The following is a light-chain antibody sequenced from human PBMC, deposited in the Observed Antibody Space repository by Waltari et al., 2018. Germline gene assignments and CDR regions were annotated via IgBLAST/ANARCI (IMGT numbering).Light chain of an antibody. V-gene: IGLV1-47*01. J-gene: IGLJ1*01. CDR2: RND. CDR3: SAWDDGLGGPV. CDR1: SSSTGSNL. Sequence: QSVLTQAPSASGTPGQRVTISCSGSSSSTGSNLVCWYQQLPGTAPKLLIYRNDQRPSGVPDRISGSKAGTSASLTISGLQPNDDGDYYCSAWDDGLGGPVFGTGTRVTVL.